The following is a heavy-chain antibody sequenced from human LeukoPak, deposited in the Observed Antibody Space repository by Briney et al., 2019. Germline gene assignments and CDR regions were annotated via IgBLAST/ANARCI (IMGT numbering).Heavy chain of an antibody. J-gene: IGHJ4*02. Sequence: ASVKVSCKASGYTFTSYDSNGVRQATGQGLEWMGLMNRNSGNTNYAQKRQGRVTMTTDTSTSTAYMELRSLRSDDTAVYYCARGPPYDFWSGYRLEPIDYWGQGTLVTVSS. CDR1: GYTFTSYD. CDR3: ARGPPYDFWSGYRLEPIDY. CDR2: MNRNSGNT. D-gene: IGHD3-3*01. V-gene: IGHV1-8*01.